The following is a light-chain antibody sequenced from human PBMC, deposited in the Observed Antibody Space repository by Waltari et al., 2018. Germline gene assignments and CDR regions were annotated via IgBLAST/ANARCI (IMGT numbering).Light chain of an antibody. CDR1: SSDVGGYNY. CDR2: DVS. CDR3: FSHACSDTWV. J-gene: IGLJ2*01. V-gene: IGLV2-11*01. Sequence: QSALTQPRSVSGSPGQSVTISCTGTSSDVGGYNYVSWYQQHPGKAPKLMIYDVSKRPSGVPDRFSGSNSGNTAPLTISGLPAEDEADYSCFSHACSDTWVFGGGTKLTVL.